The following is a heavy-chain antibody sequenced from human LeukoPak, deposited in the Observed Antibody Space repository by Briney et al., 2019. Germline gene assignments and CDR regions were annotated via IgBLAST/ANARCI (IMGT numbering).Heavy chain of an antibody. V-gene: IGHV4-38-2*02. CDR3: ARDSRYDYVWGSYRAFDY. D-gene: IGHD3-16*02. CDR2: IYHSGST. CDR1: GYSISSGYY. J-gene: IGHJ4*02. Sequence: SETLSLTCSVSGYSISSGYYWGWIRQPPGKGLEWIGSIYHSGSTYYNPSLKSRVTISVDTSKNQFSLKLSSVTAADTAVYYCARDSRYDYVWGSYRAFDYWGQGTLVTVSS.